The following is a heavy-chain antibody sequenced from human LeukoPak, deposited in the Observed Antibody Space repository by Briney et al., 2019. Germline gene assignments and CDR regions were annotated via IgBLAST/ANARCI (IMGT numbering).Heavy chain of an antibody. Sequence: ASVKVSCKASGYSFTYYAISWVRQAPGQGLEWMGWISTCNGDTRYARKFQGRVTLTTDTSTSTGYMEMGSLTSDDTAVYYCARDPSNTGGWNPYFDYWGQGTLVTVSS. D-gene: IGHD6-19*01. J-gene: IGHJ4*02. CDR2: ISTCNGDT. CDR1: GYSFTYYA. CDR3: ARDPSNTGGWNPYFDY. V-gene: IGHV1-18*01.